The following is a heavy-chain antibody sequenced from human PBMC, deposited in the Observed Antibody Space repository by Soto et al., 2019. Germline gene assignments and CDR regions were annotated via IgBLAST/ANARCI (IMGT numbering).Heavy chain of an antibody. CDR2: IIPIFGTA. J-gene: IGHJ6*02. D-gene: IGHD5-18*01. Sequence: GASVKVSCKASGGTFSSYAISWVRQAPGQGLEWMGGIIPIFGTANYAQKFQGRVTITADESTSTAYMELSSLRSEDTAVYYCARHGYSYGSVDYYYYGMDVWGQGTTVTVSS. V-gene: IGHV1-69*13. CDR1: GGTFSSYA. CDR3: ARHGYSYGSVDYYYYGMDV.